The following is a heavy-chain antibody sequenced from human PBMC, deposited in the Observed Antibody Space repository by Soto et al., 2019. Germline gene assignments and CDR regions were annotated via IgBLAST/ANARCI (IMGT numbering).Heavy chain of an antibody. J-gene: IGHJ4*02. CDR3: AREGGYGSGSSFFDY. CDR1: GGSISSSSYY. D-gene: IGHD3-10*01. Sequence: SETLSLTCTVSGGSISSSSYYWGWIRQPPGKGLEWIGSIYYSGSTYYNPSLKSRVTISVDTSKNQFSLKLSSVTAADTAVYYCAREGGYGSGSSFFDYWGQGTLVTVSS. V-gene: IGHV4-39*02. CDR2: IYYSGST.